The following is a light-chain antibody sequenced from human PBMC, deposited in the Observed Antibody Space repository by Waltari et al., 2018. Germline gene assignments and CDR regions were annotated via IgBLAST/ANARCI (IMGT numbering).Light chain of an antibody. Sequence: QSLLTQAPSASGTPGQRVTVSCSGSMSNVGGGGVDWSQQVPGEAPKLLIYSTDAGPSGVPDRFACSKSGTSASLAIRGLRSEDEGDYYCASWDSGLKAYVFGTGTKVTAL. J-gene: IGLJ1*01. CDR1: MSNVGGGG. CDR3: ASWDSGLKAYV. V-gene: IGLV1-44*01. CDR2: STD.